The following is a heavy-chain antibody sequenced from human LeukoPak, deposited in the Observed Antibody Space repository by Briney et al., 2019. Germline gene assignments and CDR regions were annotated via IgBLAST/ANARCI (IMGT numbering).Heavy chain of an antibody. J-gene: IGHJ3*02. CDR3: ARDGPQAYYYDSSGGSFDI. D-gene: IGHD3-22*01. CDR1: GFTLSSYS. V-gene: IGHV3-21*01. Sequence: PGGSLRLSCAASGFTLSSYSMNWVRQAPGKGLEWVSSISSSSSYIYYADSVKGRFTISRDNAKNSLYRRMNSLRAEATAVYYCARDGPQAYYYDSSGGSFDIWGQGTMVTVSS. CDR2: ISSSSSYI.